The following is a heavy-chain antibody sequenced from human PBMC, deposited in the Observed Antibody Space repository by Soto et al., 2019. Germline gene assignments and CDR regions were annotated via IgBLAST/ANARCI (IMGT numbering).Heavy chain of an antibody. V-gene: IGHV3-23*01. Sequence: GGSLRLSCAASGFTFSSYAMNWVRQAPGKGLEWVSVISGSGDSTYYADSVKGRFTISRDNSKNTLYLQMNSLRAEDTAVYYCAKGGPRNYFDYWGQGTLVTVSS. CDR2: ISGSGDST. CDR1: GFTFSSYA. D-gene: IGHD3-16*01. J-gene: IGHJ4*02. CDR3: AKGGPRNYFDY.